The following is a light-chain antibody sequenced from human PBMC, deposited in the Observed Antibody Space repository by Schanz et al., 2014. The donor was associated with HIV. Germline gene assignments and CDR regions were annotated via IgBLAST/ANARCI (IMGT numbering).Light chain of an antibody. CDR3: SSYTSGSTYV. Sequence: QSVLTQPASVSGSPGQSITISCTGTSSAVANYNLVSWYQQHPGKAPKLIIFEVNKRPSGLSNRFSGSKSGNTASLTISGLQPEDEADYYCSSYTSGSTYVFGTGTKLTVL. CDR2: EVN. V-gene: IGLV2-14*02. CDR1: SSAVANYNL. J-gene: IGLJ1*01.